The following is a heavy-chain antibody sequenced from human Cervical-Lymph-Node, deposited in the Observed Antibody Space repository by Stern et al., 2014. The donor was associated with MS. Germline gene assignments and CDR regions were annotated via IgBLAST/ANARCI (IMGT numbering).Heavy chain of an antibody. Sequence: QITLKESGPTLLKPTQTLTLTCTFYGFSLSTPGVGVSWIRQPPGKAPEWLALMYWDDENVYSPSRKNRLTITKDTSKNQVVLKMTNMDPMDTATYYCAHRHIVVVGSAPPKWFDPWGQGTLVPVSS. CDR2: MYWDDEN. V-gene: IGHV2-5*02. CDR1: GFSLSTPGVG. CDR3: AHRHIVVVGSAPPKWFDP. D-gene: IGHD2-15*01. J-gene: IGHJ5*02.